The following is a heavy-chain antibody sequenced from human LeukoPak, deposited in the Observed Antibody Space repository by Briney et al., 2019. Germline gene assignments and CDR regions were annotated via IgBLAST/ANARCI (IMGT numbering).Heavy chain of an antibody. CDR3: ARVSINLGYCSGGSCSYYFDY. V-gene: IGHV4-4*02. D-gene: IGHD2-15*01. CDR1: GGSVSSSKW. Sequence: NPSGTLSLTCVVSGGSVSSSKWWSWVRQPPGKGLEWIGQVYHDGGTKYNPSLKSRVTILVDKSKNQFSLKLSSVTAADTAVYYCARVSINLGYCSGGSCSYYFDYWGQGTLVTVSS. J-gene: IGHJ4*02. CDR2: VYHDGGT.